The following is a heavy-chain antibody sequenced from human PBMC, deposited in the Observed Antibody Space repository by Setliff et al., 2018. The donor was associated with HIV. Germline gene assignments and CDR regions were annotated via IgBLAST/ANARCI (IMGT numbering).Heavy chain of an antibody. V-gene: IGHV4-39*01. CDR2: ISQSGTT. CDR3: ARQPLYFGEPYYFDY. CDR1: NVAISSNSYY. J-gene: IGHJ4*02. D-gene: IGHD3-10*01. Sequence: KTSETLSLTCAVYNVAISSNSYYWGWIRQPPGKGLEWIGSISQSGTTYYSPSLKNRVTISVDTSRNRFSLKLGSVSASDTANYYCARQPLYFGEPYYFDYWGLGTLVTVS.